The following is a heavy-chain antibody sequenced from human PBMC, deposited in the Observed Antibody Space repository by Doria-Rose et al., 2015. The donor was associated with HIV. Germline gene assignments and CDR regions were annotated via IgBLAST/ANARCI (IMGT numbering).Heavy chain of an antibody. CDR2: ISRSSEYI. D-gene: IGHD3-22*01. V-gene: IGHV3-21*03. Sequence: GKGLEWVSSISRSSEYIYYVDSVQGRFTISRDNAKNSVYLQMNSLRTEDTAVYYCARDHYDSGGYYRDWGQGTRVTVSS. J-gene: IGHJ4*02. CDR3: ARDHYDSGGYYRD.